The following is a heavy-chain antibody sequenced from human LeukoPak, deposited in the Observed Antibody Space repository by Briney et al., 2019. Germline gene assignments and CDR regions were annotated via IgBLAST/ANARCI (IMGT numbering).Heavy chain of an antibody. J-gene: IGHJ4*02. CDR1: GFTFSNYA. D-gene: IGHD6-6*01. V-gene: IGHV3-30*02. Sequence: GGALRLSCAASGFTFSNYAMHWVRQAPGEGLEGVTFIRYDGSNKYYAESVKGRFTISRDNSKNTLYLQMSSLRAEDTAVYYCAKAIHSSSSGVVDYWGQGTLVTVSS. CDR3: AKAIHSSSSGVVDY. CDR2: IRYDGSNK.